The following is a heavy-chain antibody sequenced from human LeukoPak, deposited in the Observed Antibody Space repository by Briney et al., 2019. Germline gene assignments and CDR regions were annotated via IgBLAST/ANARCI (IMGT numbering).Heavy chain of an antibody. J-gene: IGHJ4*02. Sequence: GGSLRLSCAASGFTFSSSWMTCVPHAREGGVEGVANIKPEGYAKNYEDSVKGRFTISRDNAKNSLYLELNSLRGHDTDVFYCARDRAYNTFDYWGQGTLVAVSS. D-gene: IGHD1-14*01. CDR1: GFTFSSSW. CDR3: ARDRAYNTFDY. CDR2: IKPEGYAK. V-gene: IGHV3-7*01.